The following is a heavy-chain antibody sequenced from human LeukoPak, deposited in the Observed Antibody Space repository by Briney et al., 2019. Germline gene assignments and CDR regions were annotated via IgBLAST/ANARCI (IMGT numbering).Heavy chain of an antibody. J-gene: IGHJ3*02. CDR2: ISSSGTSI. D-gene: IGHD3-22*01. CDR1: GFTFSSYE. V-gene: IGHV3-48*03. CDR3: ATGEGGSYYDSRGYYSDI. Sequence: GGSLRLSCAASGFTFSSYEMKWVRQAPGKGLEWVSYISSSGTSIYYADPVKGRSTISRDNAKNSLYLQMNSLRAEDTAVYYCATGEGGSYYDSRGYYSDIWGQGTMVTVSS.